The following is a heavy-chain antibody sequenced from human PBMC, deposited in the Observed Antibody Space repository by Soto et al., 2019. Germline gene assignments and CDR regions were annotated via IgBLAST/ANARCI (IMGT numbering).Heavy chain of an antibody. CDR3: ARDLMGTVNGSSFGSNDY. CDR2: ISSSSSYI. V-gene: IGHV3-21*01. CDR1: GFTFSSYS. Sequence: KPGGSLRLSCAASGFTFSSYSMNWVRQAPGKGLEWVSSISSSSSYIYYADSVKGRFTISRDNAKNSLYLQMNSLRAEDTAVYYCARDLMGTVNGSSFGSNDYWGQGTLVTVSS. J-gene: IGHJ4*02. D-gene: IGHD6-6*01.